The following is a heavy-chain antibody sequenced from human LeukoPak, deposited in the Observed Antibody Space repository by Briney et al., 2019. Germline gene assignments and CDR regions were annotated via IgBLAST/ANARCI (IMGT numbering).Heavy chain of an antibody. CDR3: ARGMTTVATPDY. D-gene: IGHD4-17*01. V-gene: IGHV4-38-2*01. Sequence: PSETLSLTCAVSGYSITSGYYWAWIRQPPGKGLEWIGSVYHSGSTSYNPSLKSRLTISADMSKNQFSLKLNSVTAADTAVYYCARGMTTVATPDYWGQGTLVTVSS. J-gene: IGHJ4*02. CDR1: GYSITSGYY. CDR2: VYHSGST.